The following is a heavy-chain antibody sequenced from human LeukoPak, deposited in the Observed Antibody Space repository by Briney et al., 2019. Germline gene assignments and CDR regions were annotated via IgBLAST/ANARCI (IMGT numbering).Heavy chain of an antibody. CDR3: ATDRYCSSTSCPGDFDY. V-gene: IGHV1-46*01. J-gene: IGHJ4*02. CDR2: INPSGGST. CDR1: GYTFTSYY. Sequence: ASVKVSCKASGYTFTSYYMHWVRQAPGQGLEWMGIINPSGGSTSYAQKFQGRVTMTRDTSTSTVYMELSSLRSEDTAVYYCATDRYCSSTSCPGDFDYWGQGTLVTVSS. D-gene: IGHD2-2*01.